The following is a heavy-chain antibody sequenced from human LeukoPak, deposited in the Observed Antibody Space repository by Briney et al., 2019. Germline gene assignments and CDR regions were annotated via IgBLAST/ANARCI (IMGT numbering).Heavy chain of an antibody. V-gene: IGHV3-7*01. Sequence: PGGSLRLSCAASGFTFSNYWLSWVRQAPGKGLEWVANIKGDESEKYYVDSVKGRFTISRDNGKNSLYLQMNSLRAEDTAVYYCAAQYLSRRGVGGTFEIWGQGTLVPVSS. J-gene: IGHJ3*02. CDR3: AAQYLSRRGVGGTFEI. CDR1: GFTFSNYW. D-gene: IGHD3-10*01. CDR2: IKGDESEK.